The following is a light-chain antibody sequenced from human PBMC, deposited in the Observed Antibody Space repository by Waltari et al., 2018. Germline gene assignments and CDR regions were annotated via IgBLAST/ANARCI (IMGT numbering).Light chain of an antibody. V-gene: IGKV4-1*01. CDR3: QQYYTAPVT. J-gene: IGKJ3*01. CDR1: QSVFYSPYSKNY. Sequence: DIVMTQSPESLGVSLGERDTINCKSSQSVFYSPYSKNYLAWYQQKPGQPPKLLISWASTRESGVPDRFSGGGSGTDFTLTISSLQAEDVAVYYCQQYYTAPVTFGPGTKVDIK. CDR2: WAS.